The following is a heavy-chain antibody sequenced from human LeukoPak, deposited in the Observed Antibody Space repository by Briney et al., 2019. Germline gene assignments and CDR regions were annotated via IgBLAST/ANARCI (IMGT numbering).Heavy chain of an antibody. Sequence: GGSLRLSCAASGFTFSSYGMHWVRLAPGKGLEGVAVIWYDGSNKYYADSVKGRFTISRGNSKNTLYLQMNSLRAEDTAVYYCARANTYYYDSSGYSPGMLDYWGQRTLVTVSS. V-gene: IGHV3-33*01. CDR2: IWYDGSNK. D-gene: IGHD3-22*01. CDR1: GFTFSSYG. J-gene: IGHJ4*02. CDR3: ARANTYYYDSSGYSPGMLDY.